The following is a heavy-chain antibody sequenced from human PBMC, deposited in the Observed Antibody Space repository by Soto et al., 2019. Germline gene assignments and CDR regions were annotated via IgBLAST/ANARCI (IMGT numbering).Heavy chain of an antibody. CDR2: VSSSSSAI. CDR3: ARGTDGSSGSKFDY. V-gene: IGHV3-48*02. J-gene: IGHJ4*02. Sequence: EVQLVEAGGGLVQPGGSLRLSCAASGFTFSRYSMNWVRQAPGKGLEWVSYVSSSSSAIYYADSVKGRFTISRDNARNSLYLQMNGLRDEDTAVYYCARGTDGSSGSKFDYWGQGTLVTVSS. CDR1: GFTFSRYS. D-gene: IGHD3-22*01.